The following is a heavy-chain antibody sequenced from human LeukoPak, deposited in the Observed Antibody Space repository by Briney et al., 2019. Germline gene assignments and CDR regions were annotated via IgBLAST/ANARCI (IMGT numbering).Heavy chain of an antibody. CDR2: IYTSGST. D-gene: IGHD1-1*01. CDR1: GGSISSGSYY. Sequence: PSETLSLTCTVSGGSISSGSYYWSWIRQPAGKGLEWIGRIYTSGSTNYNPSLKSRVTISVDTSKNQFSLKLSSVTAADTAVYYCAREQQSYYFDYWGQGTLVTVSS. V-gene: IGHV4-61*02. J-gene: IGHJ4*02. CDR3: AREQQSYYFDY.